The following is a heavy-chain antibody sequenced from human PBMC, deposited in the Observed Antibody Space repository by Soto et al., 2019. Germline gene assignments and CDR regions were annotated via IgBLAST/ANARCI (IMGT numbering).Heavy chain of an antibody. D-gene: IGHD3-3*01. V-gene: IGHV4-39*01. J-gene: IGHJ5*02. Sequence: SETLSLTCTVSGGSISSSSYYWGWIRQPPGKGLEWIGSIYYSGSTYYNPSLKSRVTISVDTSKNQFSLKLSSVTAADTAVYYCARHVEGHHYDFWSGLNWFDPWGQGTLVTVSS. CDR3: ARHVEGHHYDFWSGLNWFDP. CDR2: IYYSGST. CDR1: GGSISSSSYY.